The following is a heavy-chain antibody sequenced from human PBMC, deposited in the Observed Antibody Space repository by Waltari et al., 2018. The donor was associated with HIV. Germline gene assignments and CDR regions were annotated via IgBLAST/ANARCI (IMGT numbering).Heavy chain of an antibody. Sequence: QVQLVQSGAEVKKPGASVQVSCKASGYTFISYYMPLVRQAPEQGLEWMGISNPSGNSTSYVQKFQGRLTMTRDTSTSTVYMELSSLRSEDTAVYYCARAPCSGGSCRLFDYWGQGTLVTVSS. CDR3: ARAPCSGGSCRLFDY. V-gene: IGHV1-46*01. J-gene: IGHJ4*02. CDR2: SNPSGNST. D-gene: IGHD2-15*01. CDR1: GYTFISYY.